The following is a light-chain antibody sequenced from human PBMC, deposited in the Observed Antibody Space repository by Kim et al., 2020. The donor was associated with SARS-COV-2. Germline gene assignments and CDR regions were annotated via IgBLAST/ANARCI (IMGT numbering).Light chain of an antibody. CDR2: GKN. CDR3: NSRDSSANDLV. CDR1: SLRNYY. V-gene: IGLV3-19*01. J-gene: IGLJ2*01. Sequence: ELTQDPAVSVALGQTVRITCQGDSLRNYYASWYQQKPGQAPVVVIYGKNNRPSGIPDRFSGSTSGNTASLTITGAQAEDEADYYCNSRDSSANDLVFGGGTQLTVL.